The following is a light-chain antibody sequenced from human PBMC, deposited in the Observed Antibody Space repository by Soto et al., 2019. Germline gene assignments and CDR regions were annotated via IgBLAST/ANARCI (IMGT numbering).Light chain of an antibody. CDR2: AAS. CDR3: QQSYSTPPIT. J-gene: IGKJ4*01. CDR1: QSISSH. V-gene: IGKV1-39*01. Sequence: DIQMTQSPSSLSASVGDRVTITCRASQSISSHLNWYQQKPGKAPKLLIYAASSLQSGVPSRFSGTGSRTDFTLTISSLQPEDVATYYCQQSYSTPPITFGGGTKVEI.